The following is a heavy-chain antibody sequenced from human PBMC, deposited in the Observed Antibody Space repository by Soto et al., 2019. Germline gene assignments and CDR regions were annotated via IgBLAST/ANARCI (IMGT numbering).Heavy chain of an antibody. CDR2: ISGSGGST. Sequence: EVQLLESGGGLVQPGGSLRLSCAASGFTFSSYAMSWVRQAPGKGLEWVAAISGSGGSTYYADSVKGRFTVSRDNSKNTLYLQMNSLRAEDTAVYYCAKDLEAVAGNNWFDPWGQGTLVTVSS. CDR1: GFTFSSYA. D-gene: IGHD6-19*01. V-gene: IGHV3-23*01. J-gene: IGHJ5*02. CDR3: AKDLEAVAGNNWFDP.